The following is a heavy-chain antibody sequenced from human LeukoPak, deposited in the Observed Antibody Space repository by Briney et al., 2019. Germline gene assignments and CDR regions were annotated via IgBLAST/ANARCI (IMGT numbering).Heavy chain of an antibody. CDR1: GYTFTRYV. J-gene: IGHJ6*02. CDR2: MNPNRGNT. CDR3: ARVWMVRGVIKFYYYYGMDV. Sequence: ASVKVSCKASGYTFTRYVINWVRQATGQGLEWMGWMNPNRGNTGYAQKLQGRVTMTRNTSISTAYMELSSLRSEDTAVYYCARVWMVRGVIKFYYYYGMDVWGQGTTVTVSS. D-gene: IGHD3-10*01. V-gene: IGHV1-8*01.